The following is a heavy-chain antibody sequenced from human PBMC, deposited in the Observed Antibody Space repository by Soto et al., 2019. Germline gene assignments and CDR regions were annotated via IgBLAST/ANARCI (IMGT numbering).Heavy chain of an antibody. D-gene: IGHD1-26*01. CDR3: AREEQHQNTDLFDY. Sequence: EVQLVESGGGLVKPGGSLRLSCAASGFTFSSYSMNWVRQAPGKGLEWVSSISSSSSYIYYADSVKGRFTISRDNAKNSLYLQMNSLRAEGTAVYYCAREEQHQNTDLFDYWGQGTLVTVSS. CDR1: GFTFSSYS. CDR2: ISSSSSYI. J-gene: IGHJ4*02. V-gene: IGHV3-21*01.